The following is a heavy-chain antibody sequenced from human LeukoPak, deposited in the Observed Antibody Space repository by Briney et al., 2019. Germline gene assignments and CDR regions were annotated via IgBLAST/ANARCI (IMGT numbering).Heavy chain of an antibody. V-gene: IGHV4-39*01. Sequence: SETLSLTCTVSGGSISSSSYYWGWIRQPPGKGLEWIGSIYYSGSTYYNPSLKSRVTISVDTSKNQFSLKLSFVTAADTAVYYCARHTLRYGSGSSDAFDIWRQGTMVTVSS. D-gene: IGHD3-10*01. CDR2: IYYSGST. CDR1: GGSISSSSYY. J-gene: IGHJ3*02. CDR3: ARHTLRYGSGSSDAFDI.